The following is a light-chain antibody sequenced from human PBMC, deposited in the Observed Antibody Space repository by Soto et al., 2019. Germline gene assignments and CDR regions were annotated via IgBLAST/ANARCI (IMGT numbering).Light chain of an antibody. CDR1: QSVSSSY. Sequence: EIVLTQSPGTLSLSPGERATLSCRASQSVSSSYLAWYQQKPGQAPRLLIYGASSRATGIPDRFSGSGSGTDFTLTINRLEPEDFAVYYCQQYGSSHPSGSTFGQGTKLEIK. J-gene: IGKJ2*02. CDR2: GAS. V-gene: IGKV3-20*01. CDR3: QQYGSSHPSGST.